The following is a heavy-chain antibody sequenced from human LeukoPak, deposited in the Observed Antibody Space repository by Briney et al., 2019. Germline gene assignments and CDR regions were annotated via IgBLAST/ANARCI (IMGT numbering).Heavy chain of an antibody. J-gene: IGHJ4*02. CDR1: GFTFSSYG. D-gene: IGHD3-3*01. CDR2: ISYDGSNK. Sequence: GGSLRLSCAASGFTFSSYGMHWVRQAPGKGLEWVAVISYDGSNKYYADSVKGRFTISRDNSKNTLYLQMNSLRAEDTAVYYCAKDRRDEWPTLDYWGQGTLVTVSS. V-gene: IGHV3-30*18. CDR3: AKDRRDEWPTLDY.